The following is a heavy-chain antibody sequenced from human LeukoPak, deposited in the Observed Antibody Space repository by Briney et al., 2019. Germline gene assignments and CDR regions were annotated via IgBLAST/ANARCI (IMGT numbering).Heavy chain of an antibody. J-gene: IGHJ3*02. CDR2: IYSGGTT. D-gene: IGHD4-17*01. Sequence: GGSQRLSCEASGFSVSNNYMTWVRQAPGKGLEWVSVIYSGGTTYYGDSVEGRFTISRDNSRNTLNLQMNSLRAEDTAVYFCARGQSGDPAFDIWGQGTMVAVSS. CDR3: ARGQSGDPAFDI. V-gene: IGHV3-53*01. CDR1: GFSVSNNY.